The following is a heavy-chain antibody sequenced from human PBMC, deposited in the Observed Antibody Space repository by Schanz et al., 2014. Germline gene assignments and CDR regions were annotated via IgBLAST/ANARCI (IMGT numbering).Heavy chain of an antibody. Sequence: QGQLVESGGGVVQPGRSLRLSCAASGFTFSSYAMHWVRQAPGKGLEWVAVMSYDGSNKYYADSVKGRFTISRDNSKNTLYLQMNSLRAEDTAVYYCARDLSSLIQGDVWGKGTTVTVSS. CDR1: GFTFSSYA. CDR2: MSYDGSNK. V-gene: IGHV3-30-3*01. CDR3: ARDLSSLIQGDV. J-gene: IGHJ6*04. D-gene: IGHD2-2*01.